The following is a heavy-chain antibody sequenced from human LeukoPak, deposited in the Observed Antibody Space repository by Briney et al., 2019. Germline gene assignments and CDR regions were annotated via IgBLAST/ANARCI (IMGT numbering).Heavy chain of an antibody. CDR2: INHSGST. D-gene: IGHD4-17*01. CDR3: ARRDHDYGDSVLDY. Sequence: SETLSLTCAVYGGSFSGYYWSWIRQPPGKGLEWIGEINHSGSTNYNPSLKSRVTISVDTSKNQFSLKLSSVTAADTAVYYCARRDHDYGDSVLDYWGQGTLVTVSS. V-gene: IGHV4-34*01. J-gene: IGHJ4*02. CDR1: GGSFSGYY.